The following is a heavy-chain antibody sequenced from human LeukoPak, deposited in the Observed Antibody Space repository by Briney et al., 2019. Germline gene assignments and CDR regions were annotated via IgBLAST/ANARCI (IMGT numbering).Heavy chain of an antibody. Sequence: SETLSLTCTVSGGSISSYYWSWIRQPPGKGLEWIGYIYYSGSTNYNPSLKSRLTISVDASKNQFSLNLRSLTAADTAVYYCARGRQEVSMIVVVMTAVSYYLDVWGKGTTVTVS. J-gene: IGHJ6*03. V-gene: IGHV4-59*12. D-gene: IGHD3-22*01. CDR3: ARGRQEVSMIVVVMTAVSYYLDV. CDR2: IYYSGST. CDR1: GGSISSYY.